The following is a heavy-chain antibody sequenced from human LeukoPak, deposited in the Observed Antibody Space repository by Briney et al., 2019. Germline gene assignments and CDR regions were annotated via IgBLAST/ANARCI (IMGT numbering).Heavy chain of an antibody. V-gene: IGHV3-33*01. CDR1: GCTFNSYG. D-gene: IGHD3-22*01. CDR3: ARDLSYDSSGYRIYYGMDV. J-gene: IGHJ6*02. CDR2: IWYDGSNK. Sequence: GGSLRLSCAASGCTFNSYGMHWVRQAPGKGLEWVAVIWYDGSNKYYADSVKGRFTISRDNSKNTLYLQMNSLRAEDTAVYYCARDLSYDSSGYRIYYGMDVWGLGTTVTVSS.